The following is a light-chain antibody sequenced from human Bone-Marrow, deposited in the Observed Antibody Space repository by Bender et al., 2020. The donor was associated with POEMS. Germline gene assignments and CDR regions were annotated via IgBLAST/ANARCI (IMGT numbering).Light chain of an antibody. CDR3: VAWDASLNGWV. Sequence: QSALTQPASVSGSPGQSITISCTGASSDVGAYNLVSWFQQHPGKAPELMIYEVNKRPSGVSNRFSGSKSGTSASLAITGLQSDDEAIYFCVAWDASLNGWVFGGGTKLTVL. J-gene: IGLJ3*02. V-gene: IGLV2-14*02. CDR1: SSDVGAYNL. CDR2: EVN.